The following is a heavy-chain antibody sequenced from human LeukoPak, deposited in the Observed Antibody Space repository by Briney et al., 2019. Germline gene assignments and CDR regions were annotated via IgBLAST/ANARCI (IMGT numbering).Heavy chain of an antibody. Sequence: SETLSLTCTVSGGSISSYYWSWIRQPPGKGLEWIGYIYYSGSTNYNPSLKSRVTISVDTSKNQFSLKLSSVTAADTAVYYCAITYYHDSSGYYYADAFDIWGQGTMVTVSS. CDR2: IYYSGST. CDR3: AITYYHDSSGYYYADAFDI. J-gene: IGHJ3*02. D-gene: IGHD3-22*01. CDR1: GGSISSYY. V-gene: IGHV4-59*08.